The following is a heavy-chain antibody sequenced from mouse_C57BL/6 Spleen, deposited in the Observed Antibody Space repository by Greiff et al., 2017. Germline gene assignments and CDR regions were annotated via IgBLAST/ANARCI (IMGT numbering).Heavy chain of an antibody. CDR1: GYTFTSYW. D-gene: IGHD1-1*01. CDR2: IDPSDSYT. V-gene: IGHV1-50*01. CDR3: ARRPITTVVATRYFDV. Sequence: QVQLQQPGAELVKPGASVKLSCKASGYTFTSYWMQWVKQRPGQGLEWIGEIDPSDSYTNYNQKFKGKATLTVDTSSSTAYMQLSSLTSEDSAVYYCARRPITTVVATRYFDVWGTGTTVTVSS. J-gene: IGHJ1*03.